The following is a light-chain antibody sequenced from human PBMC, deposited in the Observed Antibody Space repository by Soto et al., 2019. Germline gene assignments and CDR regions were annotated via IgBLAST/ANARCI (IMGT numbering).Light chain of an antibody. CDR3: AAWYDSLNGHVV. CDR2: SNN. J-gene: IGLJ2*01. CDR1: SSNIGSNT. Sequence: QSVLTQPPSASGTPGQRVTISCSGSSSNIGSNTVNWYQQLPGTAPKLLIYSNNERPSGVPDRFSGSNSGTSASLAISGLQSEDEADYYCAAWYDSLNGHVVFGGGTKLTVL. V-gene: IGLV1-44*01.